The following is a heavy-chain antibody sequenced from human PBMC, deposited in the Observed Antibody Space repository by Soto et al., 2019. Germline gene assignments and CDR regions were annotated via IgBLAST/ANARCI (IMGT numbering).Heavy chain of an antibody. CDR3: AHRAWGVSYYYGSGSYNWFDP. CDR1: GFSLSTSGVG. CDR2: FYWDDDK. V-gene: IGHV2-5*02. J-gene: IGHJ5*02. D-gene: IGHD3-10*01. Sequence: QITLKESGPTLVKPTQTLTLTCTFSGFSLSTSGVGVGWIRQPPGKALEWLALFYWDDDKRYSPSLKSRLTITKDTSKNRVVLTMTNMVPVDTATYYCAHRAWGVSYYYGSGSYNWFDPWGQGTLVTVSS.